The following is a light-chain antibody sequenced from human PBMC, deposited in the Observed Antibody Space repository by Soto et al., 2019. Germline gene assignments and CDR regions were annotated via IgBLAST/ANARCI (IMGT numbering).Light chain of an antibody. J-gene: IGKJ5*01. V-gene: IGKV3D-20*02. CDR2: AAT. CDR1: QIVSSY. Sequence: DILLTQYPGNLSLSXGXPAPLSCXARQIVSSYFVAWHQQKPGQAPLLLNGAATSSATVIPDWCSSGSSATFIPPTSSIEAQDFAAYYCQQRYSWPPITFGQGTRLEIK. CDR3: QQRYSWPPIT.